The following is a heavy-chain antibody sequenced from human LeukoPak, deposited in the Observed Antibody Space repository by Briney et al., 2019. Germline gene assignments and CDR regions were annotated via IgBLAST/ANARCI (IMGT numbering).Heavy chain of an antibody. CDR3: ARDGDYYDSSGYYPFDY. J-gene: IGHJ4*02. D-gene: IGHD3-22*01. CDR2: ISSSGSTI. V-gene: IGHV3-48*03. Sequence: GGSLRLSCAASGFTFSSNAMNWVRQAPGKGLEWVSYISSSGSTIYYADSVKGRFTISRDNAKNSLYLQMNSLRAEDTAVYYCARDGDYYDSSGYYPFDYWGQGTLVTVSS. CDR1: GFTFSSNA.